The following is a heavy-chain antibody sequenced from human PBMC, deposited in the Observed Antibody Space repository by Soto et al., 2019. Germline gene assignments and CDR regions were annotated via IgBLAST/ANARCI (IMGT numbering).Heavy chain of an antibody. D-gene: IGHD3-10*01. Sequence: QVQLVESGGGVVQPGRSLRLSCAASGFTFSSYGMHWVRQAPGKGLEWVAGILYDGSNKYYADSGKGRFTISRDNSKNTLYLQMDSLSAEDTAVYYCANGRVITPLTPEDSNRSGFAYWGRGTLVTVSS. CDR3: ANGRVITPLTPEDSNRSGFAY. J-gene: IGHJ4*02. CDR1: GFTFSSYG. V-gene: IGHV3-30*18. CDR2: ILYDGSNK.